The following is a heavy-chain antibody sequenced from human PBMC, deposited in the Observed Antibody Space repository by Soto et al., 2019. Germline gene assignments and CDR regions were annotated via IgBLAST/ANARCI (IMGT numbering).Heavy chain of an antibody. Sequence: PSETLSLTCTVSGGTISSYYWSWIRQPPGKGLEWIGYLYDSGSTNYNPSPKSRVTISVDTSKNQFSLKLSSVTAADTAVYYCAGDRSGAATFASAFDIWGQGTMVTVS. CDR3: AGDRSGAATFASAFDI. J-gene: IGHJ3*02. D-gene: IGHD6-25*01. V-gene: IGHV4-59*01. CDR2: LYDSGST. CDR1: GGTISSYY.